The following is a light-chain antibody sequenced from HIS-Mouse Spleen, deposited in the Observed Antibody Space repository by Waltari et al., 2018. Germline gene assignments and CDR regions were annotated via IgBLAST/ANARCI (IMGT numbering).Light chain of an antibody. CDR3: CSYAGSYTWV. Sequence: QSALTQPRSVSGSPGQSVPIPCPGTSSDFGGYNYFSWYHQHPGKAPKLMIYDVSKRPSGVPDRFSGSKSGNTASLTISGLQAENEADYYCCSYAGSYTWVFGGGTKLTVL. V-gene: IGLV2-11*01. CDR1: SSDFGGYNY. J-gene: IGLJ3*02. CDR2: DVS.